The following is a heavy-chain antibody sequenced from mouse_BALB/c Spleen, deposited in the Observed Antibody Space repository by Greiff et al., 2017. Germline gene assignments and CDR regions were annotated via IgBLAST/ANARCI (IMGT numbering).Heavy chain of an antibody. D-gene: IGHD1-1*01. V-gene: IGHV1S34*01. Sequence: LVKTGALVKISCKASGFFFTGYYMHWVKQSHGKSLEWIGYISGYNGATSYNQKFKGKATFTRDTSSSTAYMQFNSLTSEDSAVYDGARRGYGSSLYAMDYWGQGTSVTVSS. CDR3: ARRGYGSSLYAMDY. J-gene: IGHJ4*01. CDR2: ISGYNGAT. CDR1: GFFFTGYY.